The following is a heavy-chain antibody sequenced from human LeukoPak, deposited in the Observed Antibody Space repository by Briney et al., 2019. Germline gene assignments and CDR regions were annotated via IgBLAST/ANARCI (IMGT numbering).Heavy chain of an antibody. Sequence: ASVKASCKASGYTFTGYYMHWVRQAPGQGLEWMGWINPNSGGTNYAQKFQGRVTMTRDTSISTAYMELSRLRSDDTAVYYCARTIVVVAAMDFDYWGQGTLVTVSS. CDR2: INPNSGGT. D-gene: IGHD2-15*01. CDR1: GYTFTGYY. V-gene: IGHV1-2*02. J-gene: IGHJ4*02. CDR3: ARTIVVVAAMDFDY.